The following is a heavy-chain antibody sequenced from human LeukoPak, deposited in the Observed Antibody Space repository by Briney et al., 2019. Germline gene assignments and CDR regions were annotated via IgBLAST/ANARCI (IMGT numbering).Heavy chain of an antibody. D-gene: IGHD2-15*01. V-gene: IGHV4-31*03. J-gene: IGHJ4*02. Sequence: SETLSLTCTVSGGSISSSSYYWGWIRQPPGKGLEWIGYIYYSGSTYYNPSLKSRVTISVDTSKNQFSLKLSSATAADTAVYYCARVSGGGNFLDYWGQGTLVTVSS. CDR2: IYYSGST. CDR1: GGSISSSSYY. CDR3: ARVSGGGNFLDY.